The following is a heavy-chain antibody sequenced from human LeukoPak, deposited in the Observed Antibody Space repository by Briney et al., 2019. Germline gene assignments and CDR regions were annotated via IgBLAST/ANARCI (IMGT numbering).Heavy chain of an antibody. D-gene: IGHD6-19*01. CDR1: GFTFSRYD. CDR2: ISGSGGST. Sequence: GGSLRLSCAASGFTFSRYDMSWVRQAPGKGLERVSGISGSGGSTYYVDSVKGRFTISRDNSKNTLYLQMNSLRAEDTAVYYCAKSGSGWYADNLGQGTLVTVSS. CDR3: AKSGSGWYADN. V-gene: IGHV3-23*01. J-gene: IGHJ4*02.